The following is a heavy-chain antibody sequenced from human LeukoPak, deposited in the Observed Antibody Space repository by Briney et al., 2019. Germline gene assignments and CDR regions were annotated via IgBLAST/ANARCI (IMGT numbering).Heavy chain of an antibody. CDR1: GGSISSYC. CDR3: ARGRFYDTN. Sequence: SETLSLTCTVSGGSISSYCWSWIRQPPGKGLEWIGYIYYSGSTNYNPSLKSRVTISVDTSKNQFSLKLSSVTAADTAVYYCARGRFYDTNWGQGTTVTVSS. J-gene: IGHJ6*02. CDR2: IYYSGST. V-gene: IGHV4-59*01. D-gene: IGHD3-22*01.